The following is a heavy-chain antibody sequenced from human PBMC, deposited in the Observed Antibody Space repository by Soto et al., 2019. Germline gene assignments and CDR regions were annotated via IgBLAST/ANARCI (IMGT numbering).Heavy chain of an antibody. CDR3: ARVPLWFGESYGMDV. D-gene: IGHD3-10*01. CDR1: GYTFRSYG. Sequence: QVQLVQSGAEVKKPGASVKVSCKASGYTFRSYGISWVRQAPGQGLEWMGWISAYNGNTDYAQKLQGRVTMTTDTSTRTAYMNLRSLRSDDTAVYYCARVPLWFGESYGMDVWGQGTTVTVSS. V-gene: IGHV1-18*01. CDR2: ISAYNGNT. J-gene: IGHJ6*02.